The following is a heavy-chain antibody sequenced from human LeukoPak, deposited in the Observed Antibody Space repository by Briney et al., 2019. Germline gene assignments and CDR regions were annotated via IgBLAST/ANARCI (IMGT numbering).Heavy chain of an antibody. CDR3: ARFSGPGMQHYYYYMDV. D-gene: IGHD3-10*01. CDR1: GFTFSSYA. V-gene: IGHV3-23*01. CDR2: IFSGGTT. J-gene: IGHJ6*03. Sequence: HPGGSLRLSCAAPGFTFSSYAMSWVRQAPGKGLEWVSVIFSGGTTYYADSVKGRFTVSRDNSKNMMYLQMNSLRAEDAAVYYCARFSGPGMQHYYYYMDVWGTGTTVTVSS.